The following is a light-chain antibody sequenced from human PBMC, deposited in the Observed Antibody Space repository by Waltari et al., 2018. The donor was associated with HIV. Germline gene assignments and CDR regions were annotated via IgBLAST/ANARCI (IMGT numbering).Light chain of an antibody. Sequence: QSVLTQPPSASGTPGQRVTISCSGSSSNIGRNTVNWYQQLPGTAPQPLIYSNNARPSGVPDRFSGSKSVTSASLAIRGLQSVDEADYYCAAWDDSLNGLWVFGGGTKLTVL. J-gene: IGLJ3*02. CDR2: SNN. V-gene: IGLV1-44*01. CDR3: AAWDDSLNGLWV. CDR1: SSNIGRNT.